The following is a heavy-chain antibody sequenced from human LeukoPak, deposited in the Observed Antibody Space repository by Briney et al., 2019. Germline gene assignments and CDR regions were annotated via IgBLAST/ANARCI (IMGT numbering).Heavy chain of an antibody. CDR2: ISSSSSYI. V-gene: IGHV3-21*01. CDR3: ARGLLYGVGQWDY. D-gene: IGHD3-10*02. CDR1: GFTFSSYT. J-gene: IGHJ4*02. Sequence: TGGSLRLSCAASGFTFSSYTMTWVRQAPGKGLEWVSSISSSSSYIYYADSVKGRFTISRDNAKNSLFLQMDSLRADDTAVYSCARGLLYGVGQWDYWGQGTLVTVSS.